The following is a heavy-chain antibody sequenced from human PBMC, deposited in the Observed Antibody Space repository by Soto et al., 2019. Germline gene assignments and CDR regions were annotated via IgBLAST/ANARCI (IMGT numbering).Heavy chain of an antibody. Sequence: SETLSLTCAVYGGSFSGYYWSWIRQPPGKGLEWIGEINHSGSTNYNPSLKSRVTISVDTSKNQFSLKLSSVTAADTAVYYCARASYYYGSGSDFDYWGQGTLVTVSS. CDR1: GGSFSGYY. CDR3: ARASYYYGSGSDFDY. J-gene: IGHJ4*02. D-gene: IGHD3-10*01. CDR2: INHSGST. V-gene: IGHV4-34*01.